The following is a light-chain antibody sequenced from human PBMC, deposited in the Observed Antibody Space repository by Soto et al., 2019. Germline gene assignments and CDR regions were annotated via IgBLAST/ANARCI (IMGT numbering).Light chain of an antibody. Sequence: EIVLTQSPATLSLSPGERVTLSCRASQSVSTHLAWYQQKPGQAPRLLIYDASNRAAGVPARFSGSGSGTDFTLTISSLEPEDFAVYYCQQRSNWPPWTFGQGTKVDIK. J-gene: IGKJ1*01. CDR1: QSVSTH. CDR3: QQRSNWPPWT. CDR2: DAS. V-gene: IGKV3-11*01.